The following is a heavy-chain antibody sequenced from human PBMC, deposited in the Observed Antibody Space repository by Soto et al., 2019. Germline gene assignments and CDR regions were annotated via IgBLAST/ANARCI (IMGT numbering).Heavy chain of an antibody. V-gene: IGHV4-30-2*01. D-gene: IGHD2-15*01. J-gene: IGHJ6*01. CDR2: IYHSRST. CDR3: ASSYCSGSNCSTEGTYYNYGMEF. CDR1: VGSISSGAYS. Sequence: NPSETLSLTCAFSVGSISSGAYSWSWIRQPPWKGLEWIGYIYHSRSTEYNPSLKSRITISVDGSKNQFSLELTSVTAADTAVYYCASSYCSGSNCSTEGTYYNYGMEFWGQGTTVSVSS.